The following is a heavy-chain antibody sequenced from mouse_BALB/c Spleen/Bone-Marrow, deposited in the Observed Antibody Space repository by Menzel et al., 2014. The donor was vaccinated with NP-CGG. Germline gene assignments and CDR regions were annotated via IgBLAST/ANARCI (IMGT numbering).Heavy chain of an antibody. D-gene: IGHD1-1*01. CDR3: ARDRNYGSNWDFDV. V-gene: IGHV7-3*02. CDR1: GFTFTDYY. J-gene: IGHJ1*01. Sequence: EVMLVESGGGLVQPGGSLRLSCATSGFTFTDYYMSWVRQPPGKALEWLGFIRNKANVYTTEYSASVKGRFTISRDNSQSILYLQMNILRTEDNATYYCARDRNYGSNWDFDVRGAGTTVTVSS. CDR2: IRNKANVYTT.